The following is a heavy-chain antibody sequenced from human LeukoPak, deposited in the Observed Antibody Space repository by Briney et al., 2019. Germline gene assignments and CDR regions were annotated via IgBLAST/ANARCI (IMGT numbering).Heavy chain of an antibody. CDR1: GFNLSNYW. CDR3: ARDRDWLPLDY. CDR2: IKSDGSST. Sequence: GGSLRLSCAASGFNLSNYWMHWVRQAPGKGLVWVSRIKSDGSSTISADSVKGRFTISRDNAKNTLYPQMNSLRAEDTAVYYCARDRDWLPLDYWGQGTLVTVSS. D-gene: IGHD3/OR15-3a*01. J-gene: IGHJ4*02. V-gene: IGHV3-74*01.